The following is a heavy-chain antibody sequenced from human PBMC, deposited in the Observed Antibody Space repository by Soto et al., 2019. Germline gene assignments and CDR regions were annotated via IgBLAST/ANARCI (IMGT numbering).Heavy chain of an antibody. J-gene: IGHJ4*02. Sequence: QVQLVQSGAEVKNPGSSVKVSCKTSGGTFNSYLIDWVRQAPGQGLEWMGGIIPAFGTAKYAQKFQGRVTITAYKSTTTAYMGLRTLTSDDTAVYYCARGLDQPPVGLYFDTWGQGTLVTVSS. CDR2: IIPAFGTA. CDR1: GGTFNSYL. D-gene: IGHD2-2*01. CDR3: ARGLDQPPVGLYFDT. V-gene: IGHV1-69*06.